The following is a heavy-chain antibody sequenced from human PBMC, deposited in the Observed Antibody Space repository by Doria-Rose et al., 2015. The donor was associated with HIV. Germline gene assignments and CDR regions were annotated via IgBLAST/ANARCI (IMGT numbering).Heavy chain of an antibody. V-gene: IGHV2-26*01. Sequence: QITLKESGPVLVKPTETLTLTCTVSGVSLSSPGMGVSWIRQPPGKALEWLANIFSDDERSYKPSLKSRLTISRGTSKSQVVLTMTDMDPVDTATYYCARIKSSRWYHKYYFDFRGQGTLVIVPA. CDR3: ARIKSSRWYHKYYFDF. CDR1: GVSLSSPGMG. D-gene: IGHD6-13*01. CDR2: IFSDDER. J-gene: IGHJ4*02.